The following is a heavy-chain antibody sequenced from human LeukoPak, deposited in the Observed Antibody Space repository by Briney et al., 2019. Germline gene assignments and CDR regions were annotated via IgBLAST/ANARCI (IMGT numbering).Heavy chain of an antibody. CDR3: ARDGPNYAMDV. J-gene: IGHJ6*02. CDR1: GFTVSTNY. V-gene: IGHV3-53*01. D-gene: IGHD2-8*01. Sequence: PGGSLRLSCAASGFTVSTNYMNWVRQAPGKGLEWVSVIYSGGSTYYADSVKGRFTISRDNSKNTLYLQMNSLRAEDTAVYSCARDGPNYAMDVWGQGTTLTVSS. CDR2: IYSGGST.